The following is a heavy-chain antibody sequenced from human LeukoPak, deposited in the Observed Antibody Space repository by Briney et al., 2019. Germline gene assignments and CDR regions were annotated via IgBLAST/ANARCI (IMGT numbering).Heavy chain of an antibody. CDR1: GFTFSRFS. J-gene: IGHJ4*02. D-gene: IGHD1-14*01. V-gene: IGHV3-21*01. CDR2: IYVTGNYI. CDR3: AREFNTIGNFDY. Sequence: PGGSLRLSCATSGFTFSRFSFRWVRRAPGKGLEWVASIYVTGNYIYYADSVKGRVIISRDNAKNSVFLQMNSLRVEDTAVYYCAREFNTIGNFDYWGQGALVTVSS.